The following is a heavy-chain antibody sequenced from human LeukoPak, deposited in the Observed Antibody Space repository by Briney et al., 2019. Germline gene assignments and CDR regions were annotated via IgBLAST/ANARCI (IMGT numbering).Heavy chain of an antibody. Sequence: PSETLSLTCAVYGGSFSGYYWSWLRQPPGKGLEWIGKINHSGSTNYNPSLKSRVTISVDTSKNQFSLKLSSVTAADTAVYYCARSGSSWYQRNWFDPWGQGTLVTVSS. V-gene: IGHV4-34*01. D-gene: IGHD6-13*01. CDR2: INHSGST. J-gene: IGHJ5*02. CDR3: ARSGSSWYQRNWFDP. CDR1: GGSFSGYY.